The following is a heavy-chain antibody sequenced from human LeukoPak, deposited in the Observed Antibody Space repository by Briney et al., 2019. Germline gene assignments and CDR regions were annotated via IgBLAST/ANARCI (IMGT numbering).Heavy chain of an antibody. D-gene: IGHD2-2*01. J-gene: IGHJ5*02. CDR2: IHYSGST. CDR3: ARVRRRSTGYCFDL. Sequence: NTSETLSLTCTVSGGSISSSSYYWGWIRQPPGKGLEWIGSIHYSGSTNYNPSLKSRITFSVDTSKNQFSLKLISVSAADTAKYFCARVRRRSTGYCFDLWGRGTQVAVAS. V-gene: IGHV4-39*07. CDR1: GGSISSSSYY.